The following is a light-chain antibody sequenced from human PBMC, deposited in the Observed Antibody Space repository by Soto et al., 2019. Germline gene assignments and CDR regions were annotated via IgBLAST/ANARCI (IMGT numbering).Light chain of an antibody. Sequence: EIVLTQSPGTLSLSPGERATLSCRASQSVSSSYLAWYQQKPGQAPRLLIYGASFRATGIPDRFSGSGSGTAFTLTISRLEPEDFEVYCCQQYGSSPGKFGQGTKVEIK. CDR2: GAS. CDR3: QQYGSSPGK. J-gene: IGKJ1*01. V-gene: IGKV3-20*01. CDR1: QSVSSSY.